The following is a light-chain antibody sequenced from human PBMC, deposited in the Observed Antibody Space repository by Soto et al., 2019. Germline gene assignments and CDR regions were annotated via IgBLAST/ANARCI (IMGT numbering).Light chain of an antibody. CDR2: AAS. CDR1: QGISSY. J-gene: IGKJ3*01. Sequence: AIRMTQSPSSLSASTGDRVTITCRASQGISSYLAWYQQKPGKAPKLLIYAASTLQSGVPSRFSGSGSGTDFTLTISCLQSEDFATYYCQQYNSYSPITFGPGTKVDIK. CDR3: QQYNSYSPIT. V-gene: IGKV1-8*01.